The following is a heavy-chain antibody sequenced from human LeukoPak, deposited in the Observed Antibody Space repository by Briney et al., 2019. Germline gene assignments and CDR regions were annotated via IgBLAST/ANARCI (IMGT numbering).Heavy chain of an antibody. V-gene: IGHV3-23*01. CDR2: ISGSGGST. Sequence: PGGSLRLSCAASGFTFSSYAMSWVRQAPGKGLEWVSAISGSGGSTYYADSVKGRFTISRDNSKNTLYLQMNSLRAEDTAVYYCAKDRRLRFLEWVYFDWGQGTLVTVSS. J-gene: IGHJ4*02. D-gene: IGHD3-3*01. CDR1: GFTFSSYA. CDR3: AKDRRLRFLEWVYFD.